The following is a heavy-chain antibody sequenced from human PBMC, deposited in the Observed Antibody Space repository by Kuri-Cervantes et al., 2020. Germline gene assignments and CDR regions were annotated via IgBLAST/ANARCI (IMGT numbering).Heavy chain of an antibody. CDR3: ARDDILTGYLIY. CDR1: GGSISSSNW. CDR2: IYHSGST. V-gene: IGHV4-4*02. D-gene: IGHD3-9*01. J-gene: IGHJ4*02. Sequence: SCAVSGGSISSSNWWSWVRQPPGKGLEWIGEIYHSGSTNYNPSLKSRVTISVDTSKNQFSLKLSSVTAADTAVYYCARDDILTGYLIYWGQGTLVTVSS.